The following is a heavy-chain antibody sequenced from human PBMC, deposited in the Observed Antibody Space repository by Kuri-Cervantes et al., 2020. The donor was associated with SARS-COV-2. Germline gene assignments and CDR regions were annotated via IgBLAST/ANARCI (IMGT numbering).Heavy chain of an antibody. J-gene: IGHJ3*02. V-gene: IGHV1-46*01. Sequence: ASVKVSCKASGYTFTGYYMHWVRQAPGQGLEWMGIINPSGGSTSYAQKFQGRVSITADKSTSTAYMELSSLRSEDTAVYYCARDRGMRILDAFDIWGQGTMVTVSS. CDR1: GYTFTGYY. CDR2: INPSGGST. CDR3: ARDRGMRILDAFDI. D-gene: IGHD1-14*01.